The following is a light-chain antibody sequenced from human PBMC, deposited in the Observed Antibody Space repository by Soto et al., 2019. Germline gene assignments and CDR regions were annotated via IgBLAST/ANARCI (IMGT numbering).Light chain of an antibody. CDR3: GTWDSSLSAGV. CDR2: DNN. V-gene: IGLV1-51*01. J-gene: IGLJ2*01. CDR1: SSNIGHNY. Sequence: QSVLPQPPSVSGAPGQTVTISCSGSSSNIGHNYVPWYQQLPATAPKLLIYDNNKRPSGIPDRFSGSKSGTSATLGITGLQTGEEADYYCGTWDSSLSAGVFGGGTKLTVL.